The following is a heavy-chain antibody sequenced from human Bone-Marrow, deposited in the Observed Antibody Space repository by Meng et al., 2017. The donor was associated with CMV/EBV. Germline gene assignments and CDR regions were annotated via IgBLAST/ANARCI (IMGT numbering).Heavy chain of an antibody. V-gene: IGHV3-21*01. D-gene: IGHD2-2*01. Sequence: GGSLRLSCAASGFTFSSYSMNWVRQAPGKGLEWLSSISSSSSYIYYADSVKGRFTISRDNAKNSLYLQMDSLRAEDTAVYYCARDPTYCSSTSCYVDGFDIWGQGTMVTVS. J-gene: IGHJ3*02. CDR2: ISSSSSYI. CDR3: ARDPTYCSSTSCYVDGFDI. CDR1: GFTFSSYS.